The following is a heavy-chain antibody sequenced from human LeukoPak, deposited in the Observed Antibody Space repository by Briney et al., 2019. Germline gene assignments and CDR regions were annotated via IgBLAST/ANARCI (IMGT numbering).Heavy chain of an antibody. CDR1: GFTFSSYG. CDR2: ISGSGGST. J-gene: IGHJ4*02. V-gene: IGHV3-23*01. CDR3: ARGGGYSYGYLIDY. D-gene: IGHD5-18*01. Sequence: GGSLRLSCAASGFTFSSYGMSWVRQALGKGLEWVSAISGSGGSTYYADSVKGRFTISRDNSKNTLYLQMNSLRAEDTAVYYCARGGGYSYGYLIDYWGQGTLVTVSS.